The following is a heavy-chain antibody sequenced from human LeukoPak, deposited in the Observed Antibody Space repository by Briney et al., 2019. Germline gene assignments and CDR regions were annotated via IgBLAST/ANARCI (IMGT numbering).Heavy chain of an antibody. V-gene: IGHV3-23*01. CDR3: AKMIWFGELLSNFDY. CDR1: GFTFSSYW. Sequence: PGGSLRLSCAASGFTFSSYWMSWVRQAPGKGLEWVSAISGSGGSTYYADSVKGRFTISRDNSKNTLYLQMNSLRAEDTAVYYCAKMIWFGELLSNFDYWGQGTLVTVSS. CDR2: ISGSGGST. J-gene: IGHJ4*02. D-gene: IGHD3-10*01.